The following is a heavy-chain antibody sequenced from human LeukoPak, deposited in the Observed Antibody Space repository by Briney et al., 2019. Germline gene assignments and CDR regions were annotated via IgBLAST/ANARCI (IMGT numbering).Heavy chain of an antibody. D-gene: IGHD1-1*01. CDR2: ISAYNGHT. J-gene: IGHJ6*03. Sequence: ASVKVSCRASGYTFTRYGLSWVRQAPGQGLEWMGWISAYNGHTNYAQKLQGRVTMTTDTSTSTAYMELRSLRSDDTAVYYCARGAVNRYNWNNDNYYYYYMDVWGKGTTVTISS. V-gene: IGHV1-18*01. CDR3: ARGAVNRYNWNNDNYYYYYMDV. CDR1: GYTFTRYG.